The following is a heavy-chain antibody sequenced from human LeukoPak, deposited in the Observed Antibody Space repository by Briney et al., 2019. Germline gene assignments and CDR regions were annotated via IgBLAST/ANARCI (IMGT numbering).Heavy chain of an antibody. CDR1: GYTFTSYG. CDR2: ISAYNGNT. V-gene: IGHV1-18*01. J-gene: IGHJ5*02. D-gene: IGHD3-22*01. Sequence: ASVKVSCKASGYTFTSYGISWVRQAPGQGLEWMGWISAYNGNTNYAQKLQGIVTMTTDTSTSTAYMELRSLRSDDTAVYYCARVPRITMIVNIGENWFDPWGQGTLVTVSS. CDR3: ARVPRITMIVNIGENWFDP.